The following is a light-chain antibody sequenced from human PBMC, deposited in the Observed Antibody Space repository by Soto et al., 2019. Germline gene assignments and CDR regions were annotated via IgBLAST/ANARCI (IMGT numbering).Light chain of an antibody. V-gene: IGKV1-39*01. CDR3: QQSYSTLGT. Sequence: DIQMTQSPSSLSASVGDRVTITCRASQSISSYLNWHQQKPGKAPKLLIYAASSLQSGVPSRFSGSGSGTDFTLTISSLQPADFATYYCQQSYSTLGTFGQGTKVEIK. J-gene: IGKJ1*01. CDR2: AAS. CDR1: QSISSY.